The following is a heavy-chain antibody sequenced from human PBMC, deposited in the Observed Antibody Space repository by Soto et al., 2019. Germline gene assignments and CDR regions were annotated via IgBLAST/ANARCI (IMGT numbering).Heavy chain of an antibody. CDR2: IYYSGST. CDR1: GGSISSSSYY. CDR3: ARSRITRVPEAD. J-gene: IGHJ4*02. V-gene: IGHV4-39*01. Sequence: QLQLQESGPGLVKPSETLSLTCTVSGGSISSSSYYWGWIRQPPGKGLEWIGSIYYSGSTYYNPSLKGRVTNPEDTPKNHFSQKLSSVTAADRVVYYWARSRITRVPEADWGQGTLVTVSS. D-gene: IGHD3-10*01.